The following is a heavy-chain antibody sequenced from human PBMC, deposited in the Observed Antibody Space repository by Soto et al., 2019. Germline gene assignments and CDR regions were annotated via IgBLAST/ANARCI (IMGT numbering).Heavy chain of an antibody. V-gene: IGHV3-48*01. J-gene: IGHJ4*02. D-gene: IGHD3-16*02. CDR1: GFTFSTYS. CDR2: ISSKTNTI. CDR3: ARDGQYYEYMGGGYRSSGFDS. Sequence: EVQLVESGGGLVQPGGSLRLSCAASGFTFSTYSMHWVRQAPGKGLEWISYISSKTNTIYYADTVKGRFTISRDNGKNSRDRQMDSLRAEDTAVYYCARDGQYYEYMGGGYRSSGFDSGGQGTLVTVPS.